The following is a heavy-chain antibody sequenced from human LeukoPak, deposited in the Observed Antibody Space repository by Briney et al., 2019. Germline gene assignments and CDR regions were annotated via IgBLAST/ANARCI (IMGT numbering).Heavy chain of an antibody. CDR1: GFTFSTSA. CDR2: ISTSGAST. J-gene: IGHJ4*02. V-gene: IGHV3-23*01. D-gene: IGHD1-26*01. Sequence: GGSLRLSCAASGFTFSTSAMNWVRQAPGKGLEWVSAISTSGASTYYADSVKGRFSISGDNSRNTLYLQMNSLRAEDTAVFYCARAIVGATTRSFDYWGQGTLVTVSS. CDR3: ARAIVGATTRSFDY.